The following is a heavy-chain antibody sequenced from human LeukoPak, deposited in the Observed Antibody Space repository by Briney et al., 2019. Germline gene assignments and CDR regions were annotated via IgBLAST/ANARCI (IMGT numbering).Heavy chain of an antibody. V-gene: IGHV3-48*03. CDR1: GFTFSSYE. CDR3: ARTHSSGWYEGDAFDI. Sequence: QPGGSLRLSCAASGFTFSSYEMNWVRQAPGKGLEWVSYISSSGSTIYYADSVKGRFTISRDNAKNSLYLQMNSLRAEDTAVYYCARTHSSGWYEGDAFDIWGQGTMVTVSS. D-gene: IGHD6-19*01. CDR2: ISSSGSTI. J-gene: IGHJ3*02.